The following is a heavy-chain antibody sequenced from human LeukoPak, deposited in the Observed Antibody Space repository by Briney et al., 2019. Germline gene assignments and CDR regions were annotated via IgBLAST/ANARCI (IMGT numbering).Heavy chain of an antibody. J-gene: IGHJ5*02. V-gene: IGHV3-73*01. D-gene: IGHD1-26*01. Sequence: GGSLRLSCAASGFTFSDSSIHWVRQASGKGLERIGLMEKELNGYATAYAASVRGRFTISRDDSQNTAYLQMESLKTEDTALYYCTRDSGTYNWLDPWGQGTLVTVSS. CDR1: GFTFSDSS. CDR3: TRDSGTYNWLDP. CDR2: MEKELNGYAT.